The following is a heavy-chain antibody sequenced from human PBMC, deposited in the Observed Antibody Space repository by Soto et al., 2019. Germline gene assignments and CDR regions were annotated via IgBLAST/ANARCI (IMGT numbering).Heavy chain of an antibody. J-gene: IGHJ4*02. V-gene: IGHV3-30*18. Sequence: QVQLVESGGGVVQPGRSLRLSCAASGFTFSDYGIHWVRQAPGKGLEWVAVISYDGSNKNYADSVKGRFTISRDNSKNTLDLQMSSLRPEDTAVYYCAKDTYYHDSGGYYAFDYWGQGTLVTVSS. CDR3: AKDTYYHDSGGYYAFDY. CDR2: ISYDGSNK. CDR1: GFTFSDYG. D-gene: IGHD3-22*01.